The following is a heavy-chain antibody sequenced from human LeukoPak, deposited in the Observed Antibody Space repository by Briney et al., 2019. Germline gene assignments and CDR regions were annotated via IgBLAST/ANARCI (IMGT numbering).Heavy chain of an antibody. D-gene: IGHD3-22*01. CDR3: ARLLDYDNSGVPDTFDI. J-gene: IGHJ3*02. CDR1: GDSIGTYF. Sequence: KSSETLSLTCTVSGDSIGTYFWNWIRQSAGEGLEWIGHVYDGGRTNYNPSLKGHVTISVDTSRNLFSLRLSSVTAADTAVYYCARLLDYDNSGVPDTFDIWGQGTMVTVSS. V-gene: IGHV4-4*07. CDR2: VYDGGRT.